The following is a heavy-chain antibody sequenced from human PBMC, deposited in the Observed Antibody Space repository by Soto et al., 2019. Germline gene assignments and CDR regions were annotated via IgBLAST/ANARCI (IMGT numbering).Heavy chain of an antibody. D-gene: IGHD2-15*01. CDR1: GFNFNSYT. CDR2: ISSSGYI. J-gene: IGHJ6*02. CDR3: ARDCSGGSCYPGMDV. Sequence: GWSLRLSCEASGFNFNSYTLNWVRQAPGKRMEWLSSISSSGYIFSTDSVRGRFTISRDNAKNSVYLQINSLRAEDTAVYFCARDCSGGSCYPGMDVWGQGTTVTVTS. V-gene: IGHV3-21*04.